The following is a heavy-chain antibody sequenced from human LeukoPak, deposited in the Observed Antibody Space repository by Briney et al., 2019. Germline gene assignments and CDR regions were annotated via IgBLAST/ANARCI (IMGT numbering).Heavy chain of an antibody. J-gene: IGHJ4*02. CDR2: ISAYNRNT. Sequence: GASVKVSCKASGYTFTSYGISWVRQAPGQGLEWMGWISAYNRNTNYAQKLQGRVTMTIDTSTSTAYMELRSLRSDDTAVYYCARAVEGFDYGGNSDTLPRDYWGQGTLVTVSS. D-gene: IGHD4-23*01. V-gene: IGHV1-18*01. CDR3: ARAVEGFDYGGNSDTLPRDY. CDR1: GYTFTSYG.